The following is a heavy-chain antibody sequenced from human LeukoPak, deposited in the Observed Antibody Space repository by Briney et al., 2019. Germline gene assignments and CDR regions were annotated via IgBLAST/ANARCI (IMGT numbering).Heavy chain of an antibody. V-gene: IGHV4-30-2*01. CDR1: GGSISSGGYY. CDR3: ARDSRYSSSRPSKYAFDI. D-gene: IGHD6-13*01. Sequence: PSETLSLTCTVSGGSISSGGYYWSWIRQPPGQGLEWIGYIYHSGSTYYNPSLKSRVTISVDRSKNQFSLTLSSVTAADTAVYYCARDSRYSSSRPSKYAFDIWGQGTMVTVSS. J-gene: IGHJ3*02. CDR2: IYHSGST.